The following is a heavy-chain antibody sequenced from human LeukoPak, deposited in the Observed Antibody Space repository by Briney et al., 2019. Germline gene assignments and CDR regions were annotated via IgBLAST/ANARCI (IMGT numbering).Heavy chain of an antibody. CDR2: MYDSGST. CDR3: ARAPEFPTRLRYRGFDP. CDR1: GGSISSYY. J-gene: IGHJ5*02. D-gene: IGHD3-9*01. V-gene: IGHV4-59*08. Sequence: SETLSLTCTVSGGSISSYYWSWIRQPPGKGLEWIGYMYDSGSTNYNPSLKSRVTISVDTSKNQFSLKLNSVTAADTAVYYCARAPEFPTRLRYRGFDPWGQGTLVTVSS.